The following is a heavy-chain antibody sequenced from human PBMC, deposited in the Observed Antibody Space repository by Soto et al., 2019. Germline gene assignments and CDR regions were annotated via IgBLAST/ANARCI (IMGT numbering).Heavy chain of an antibody. CDR3: ARLDYYYYGMDV. V-gene: IGHV4-39*01. CDR1: GGSISSSSYY. Sequence: QLQLQESGPGLVKPSETLSLTCTVSGGSISSSSYYWGWIRQPPGKGLEWIGSIYYSGSTYYNPSLTSRVTISVDTSKNQFSLKLSSVTAADTAVYYCARLDYYYYGMDVWGQGTTVTVSS. CDR2: IYYSGST. J-gene: IGHJ6*02.